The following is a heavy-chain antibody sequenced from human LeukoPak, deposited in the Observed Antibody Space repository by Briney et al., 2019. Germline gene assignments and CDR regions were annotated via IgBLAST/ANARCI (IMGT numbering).Heavy chain of an antibody. J-gene: IGHJ6*03. CDR3: AREKAAGTYYYYMDV. V-gene: IGHV3-53*01. CDR2: IYSDGST. Sequence: PGGSLRLSCAASGFTFSGYYMSWVRQAPGKGLEWVSTIYSDGSTYYSDSVMGRFTISRDNAKNSLYLQMNSLRAEDTAVYYCAREKAAGTYYYYMDVWGKGTTVTVSS. D-gene: IGHD6-13*01. CDR1: GFTFSGYY.